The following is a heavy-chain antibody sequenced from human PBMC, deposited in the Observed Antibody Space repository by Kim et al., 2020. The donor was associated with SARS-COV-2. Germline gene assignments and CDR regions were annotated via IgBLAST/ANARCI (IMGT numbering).Heavy chain of an antibody. D-gene: IGHD3-10*01. Sequence: EPVRGRFTGSRDNSKNTLYVQMNSLRVEDTAVYYCAQDVISMIRGRLDVWGKGTTVTVSS. CDR3: AQDVISMIRGRLDV. V-gene: IGHV3-23*01. J-gene: IGHJ6*03.